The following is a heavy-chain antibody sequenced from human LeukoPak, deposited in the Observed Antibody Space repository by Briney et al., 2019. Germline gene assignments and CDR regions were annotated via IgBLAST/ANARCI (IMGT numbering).Heavy chain of an antibody. D-gene: IGHD3-22*01. CDR1: GDSISSYY. J-gene: IGHJ5*02. V-gene: IGHV4-4*07. CDR2: IYTSGST. Sequence: SETLSLTCTVSGDSISSYYWSWIRQPAGKGLEWIGRIYTSGSTNYNPSLKSRVTMSVDTSKNQFSLKLSTVTAADTAGYYCARDRSSGYYNWFDPWGQGTLVTVSS. CDR3: ARDRSSGYYNWFDP.